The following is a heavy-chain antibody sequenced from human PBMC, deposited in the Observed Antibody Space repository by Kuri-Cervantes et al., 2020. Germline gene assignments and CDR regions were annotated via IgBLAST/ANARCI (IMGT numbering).Heavy chain of an antibody. CDR1: GFTVTSNY. Sequence: GESLKISCAASGFTVTSNYMSWVRQAPGKGLEWVSVIFGGGSTCYADSVKGRFTISRDNSKNTLYLQMNNLRAEDTAVYYCARFTYYYDSSGSRFDYWGQGTLVTVSS. J-gene: IGHJ4*02. D-gene: IGHD3-22*01. V-gene: IGHV3-66*01. CDR3: ARFTYYYDSSGSRFDY. CDR2: IFGGGST.